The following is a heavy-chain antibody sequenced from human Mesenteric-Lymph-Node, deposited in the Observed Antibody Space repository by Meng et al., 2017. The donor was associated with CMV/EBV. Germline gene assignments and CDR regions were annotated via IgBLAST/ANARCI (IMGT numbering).Heavy chain of an antibody. V-gene: IGHV3-48*03. D-gene: IGHD2-15*01. CDR1: GFTFSSYE. CDR3: AREAKGGTDY. CDR2: ISSSGSTI. Sequence: GGSLRLSCAASGFTFSSYEMNWVRQAPGKGLEWVSYISSSGSTIYYADSVKGRFTISRDNAKNSLYLQMNSLRAEDTAVYYCAREAKGGTDYWGQGTLVTVSS. J-gene: IGHJ4*02.